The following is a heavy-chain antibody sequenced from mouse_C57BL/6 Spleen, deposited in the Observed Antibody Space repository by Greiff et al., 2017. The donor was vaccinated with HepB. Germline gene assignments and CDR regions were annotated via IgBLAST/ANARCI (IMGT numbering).Heavy chain of an antibody. CDR2: ISNGGGST. V-gene: IGHV5-12*01. CDR1: GFTFSDYY. CDR3: ARHYYGSSYPLDY. J-gene: IGHJ2*01. Sequence: EVHLVESGGGLVQPGGSLKLSCAASGFTFSDYYMYWVRQTPEKRLEWVAYISNGGGSTYYPDTVKGRFTISRDNAKNTLYLQMSRLKSEDTAMYYCARHYYGSSYPLDYWGQGTTLTVSS. D-gene: IGHD1-1*01.